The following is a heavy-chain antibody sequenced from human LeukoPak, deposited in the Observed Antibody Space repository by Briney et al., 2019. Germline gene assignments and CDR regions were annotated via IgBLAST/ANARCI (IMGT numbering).Heavy chain of an antibody. CDR3: ARDPAWSIAARYFDY. V-gene: IGHV4-34*01. J-gene: IGHJ4*02. CDR1: GGSFSGYY. CDR2: INHSGST. Sequence: SETLSLTCAVYGGSFSGYYWSWIRQPPGKGLEWIGEINHSGSTNYNPSLKSRVTISVDTSKNQFSLKLSSVTAADTAVYYCARDPAWSIAARYFDYWGQGTLVTVSS. D-gene: IGHD6-6*01.